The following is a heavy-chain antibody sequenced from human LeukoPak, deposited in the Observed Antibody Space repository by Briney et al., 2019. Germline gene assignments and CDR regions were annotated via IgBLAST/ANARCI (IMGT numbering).Heavy chain of an antibody. Sequence: PSETLSLTCTVSGGSISSYYWSWIRQPPGKGLEWIGYIYYSGSTNYNPSLKSRVTISVDTSKNQFSLKLSSVTAADTAVYYCATIPLVNTAMVLEFDYWGQGTLVTVSS. V-gene: IGHV4-59*01. D-gene: IGHD5-18*01. CDR3: ATIPLVNTAMVLEFDY. CDR2: IYYSGST. CDR1: GGSISSYY. J-gene: IGHJ4*02.